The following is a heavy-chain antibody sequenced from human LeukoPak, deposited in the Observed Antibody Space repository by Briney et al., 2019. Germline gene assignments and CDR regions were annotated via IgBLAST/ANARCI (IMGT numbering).Heavy chain of an antibody. D-gene: IGHD3-3*01. J-gene: IGHJ4*02. CDR1: GGSISSSSHH. CDR3: ARQRTSGSASNLRVAQIDS. Sequence: SETLSLTCTVSGGSISSSSHHWAWIRQSPGTGLEWIGSIYYSGSTYYNPSLKSRATISVDTSKNQISLKVSSVTAADSALYFCARQRTSGSASNLRVAQIDSWGQGTLVTVPS. V-gene: IGHV4-39*01. CDR2: IYYSGST.